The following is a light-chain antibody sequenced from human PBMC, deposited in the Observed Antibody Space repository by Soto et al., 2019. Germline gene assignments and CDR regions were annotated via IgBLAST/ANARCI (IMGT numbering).Light chain of an antibody. CDR3: HQYGTPPPWT. J-gene: IGKJ2*02. Sequence: DIVLTQSPGTLSLSPGERATLSCRASQSIESRYLFWYQQQPGQAPRLLFYGASSRVTGIPDRFSGRGSGTELTLTISRREPEDFSVYYCHQYGTPPPWTFGQGTKLEIK. CDR1: QSIESRY. V-gene: IGKV3-20*01. CDR2: GAS.